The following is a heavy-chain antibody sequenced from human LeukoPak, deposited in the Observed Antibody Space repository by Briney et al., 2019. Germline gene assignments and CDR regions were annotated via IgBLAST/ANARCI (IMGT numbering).Heavy chain of an antibody. V-gene: IGHV3-21*01. D-gene: IGHD6-13*01. CDR2: ISVSTNYI. CDR1: GFTFSTYS. J-gene: IGHJ4*02. CDR3: ARVGGQQLVLSSYYFDY. Sequence: GGSLRLSCAASGFTFSTYSMNWVRQAPGKGLEWVSSISVSTNYIYYADSVKGRFTISRDNAKNSLYLQMNSLRAEDTAVHYCARVGGQQLVLSSYYFDYWGQGTLVTVSS.